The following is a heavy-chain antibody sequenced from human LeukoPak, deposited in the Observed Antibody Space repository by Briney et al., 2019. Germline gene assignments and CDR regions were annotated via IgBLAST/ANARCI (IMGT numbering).Heavy chain of an antibody. V-gene: IGHV3-74*01. Sequence: PGGSLRLSCAASGFTFSTHWMYWVRQAPGKELVWVARISGDGSSTSYADSVKGRFTISRDNAKDTLYLQMTSLRVEDTAVYSCASLLTPYHGSGGGGMDVWGQGTTVTVSS. J-gene: IGHJ6*02. D-gene: IGHD3-10*01. CDR3: ASLLTPYHGSGGGGMDV. CDR2: ISGDGSST. CDR1: GFTFSTHW.